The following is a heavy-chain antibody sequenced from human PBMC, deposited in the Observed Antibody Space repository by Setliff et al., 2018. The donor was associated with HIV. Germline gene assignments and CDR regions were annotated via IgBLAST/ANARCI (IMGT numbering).Heavy chain of an antibody. V-gene: IGHV4-61*05. D-gene: IGHD6-19*01. CDR3: ARGPRVSAAVVETPSAY. CDR2: IYTSGSI. CDR1: GVSINRTDHY. J-gene: IGHJ4*02. Sequence: PSETLSLTCSVSGVSINRTDHYWGWIRQPPGKGLAWIGYIYTSGSINCNPSLKSRVTISVDTAKNQVSLNMTSVTAADTALYYCARGPRVSAAVVETPSAYWGQGTRVTGSS.